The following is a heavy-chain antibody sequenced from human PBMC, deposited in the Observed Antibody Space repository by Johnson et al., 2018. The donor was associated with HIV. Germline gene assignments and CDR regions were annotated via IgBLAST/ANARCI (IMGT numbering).Heavy chain of an antibody. CDR3: AKDSMGFNWNQFEAFDI. D-gene: IGHD1-20*01. Sequence: QVQLVESGGGVVQPGRSLRLSCAASGFTFTTYSMHWVRQAPGTGLEWVAVISYDGSNKYYADSVKGRFTISRDNSKNTFYLQMNSLRTEDTALYYCAKDSMGFNWNQFEAFDIWGQGTMVTVSS. J-gene: IGHJ3*02. V-gene: IGHV3-30-3*01. CDR2: ISYDGSNK. CDR1: GFTFTTYS.